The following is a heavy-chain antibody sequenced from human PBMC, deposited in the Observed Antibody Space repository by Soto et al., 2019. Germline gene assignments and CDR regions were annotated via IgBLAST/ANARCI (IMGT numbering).Heavy chain of an antibody. Sequence: SETLSLTCAVYGGSFSGYYWSWIRQPPAKGLEWIGEINHSGSTNYNPSLKSRVTISVDTSKNQFSLKLSSVTAADTAVYYCARGLDYGGNYYFDYWGQGTLVTVSS. V-gene: IGHV4-34*01. J-gene: IGHJ4*02. D-gene: IGHD4-17*01. CDR2: INHSGST. CDR3: ARGLDYGGNYYFDY. CDR1: GGSFSGYY.